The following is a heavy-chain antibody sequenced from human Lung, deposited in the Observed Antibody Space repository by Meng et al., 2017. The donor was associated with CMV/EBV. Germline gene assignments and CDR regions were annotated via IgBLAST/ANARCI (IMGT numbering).Heavy chain of an antibody. V-gene: IGHV1-18*01. CDR3: ARERGYCGTTSCSYYFDY. D-gene: IGHD2-2*01. Sequence: ASXXVSXKASGYTFTSYGISWVRQAPGQGLEWMGWISTYNGNTNYAQTLQDRVTMTTDTPTSTAYMELRSLRSDDTAVYFCARERGYCGTTSCSYYFDYWXQGTLVTVSS. CDR1: GYTFTSYG. J-gene: IGHJ4*02. CDR2: ISTYNGNT.